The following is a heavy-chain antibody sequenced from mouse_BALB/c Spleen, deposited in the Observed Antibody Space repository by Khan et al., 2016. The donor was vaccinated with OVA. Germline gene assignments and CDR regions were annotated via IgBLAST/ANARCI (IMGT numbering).Heavy chain of an antibody. CDR2: IDPSKSET. J-gene: IGHJ3*01. CDR1: GYTFTSFW. D-gene: IGHD1-1*01. CDR3: TRGDYGSAFAY. Sequence: QVQLQQPGPELVRPGASVKMSCKASGYTFTSFWINWVKQRPGQGLEWIGMIDPSKSETRLNQKFKDKATLNVDKSSNTAYMQLSRLTSEDSAVXYCTRGDYGSAFAYWGQGTLVTVSA. V-gene: IGHV1S127*01.